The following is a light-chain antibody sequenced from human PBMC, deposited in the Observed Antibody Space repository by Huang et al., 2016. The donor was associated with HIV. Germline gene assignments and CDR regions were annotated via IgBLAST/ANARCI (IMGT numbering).Light chain of an antibody. CDR2: AAS. J-gene: IGKJ1*01. CDR1: QSVSSN. Sequence: EIVMTQSPSTLSVSPGERATLSCRASQSVSSNLAWYQQKPGQAPGRLIDAASTRATGIPAEFSGSGSGTEFTLTIGSLQSEDFAVYYCQQYNNWPRTFGQGTKVEIK. CDR3: QQYNNWPRT. V-gene: IGKV3-15*01.